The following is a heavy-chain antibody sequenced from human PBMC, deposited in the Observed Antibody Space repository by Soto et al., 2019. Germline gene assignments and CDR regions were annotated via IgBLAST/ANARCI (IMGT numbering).Heavy chain of an antibody. CDR1: GFTFSSYE. CDR2: ISSDETTI. Sequence: EVQLVESGGGLVQSGKSLRLSCAASGFTFSSYEMNWVRQAPGKGLEWVSYISSDETTIYYADSVKGRFTISRDNAKNSLSLQMNKLRPEDTAVYYCARVEGIVGTTTSRYFQHWGQGTLVTVSS. D-gene: IGHD1-26*01. V-gene: IGHV3-48*03. J-gene: IGHJ1*01. CDR3: ARVEGIVGTTTSRYFQH.